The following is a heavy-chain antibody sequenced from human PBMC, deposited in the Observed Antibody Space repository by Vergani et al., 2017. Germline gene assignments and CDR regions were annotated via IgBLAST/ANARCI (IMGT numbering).Heavy chain of an antibody. CDR3: AGVDYYYGMDV. CDR2: IWYDGSNK. Sequence: QVQLVESGGGVVQPGRSLRLSCAASGFTFSSYCMHWVRQAPGKGLEWVAVIWYDGSNKYYADSVKGRFTISRDNSKNTLYLQMNSLRAEDTAVYYCAGVDYYYGMDVWGQGTTVTVSS. CDR1: GFTFSSYC. V-gene: IGHV3-33*01. D-gene: IGHD2-15*01. J-gene: IGHJ6*02.